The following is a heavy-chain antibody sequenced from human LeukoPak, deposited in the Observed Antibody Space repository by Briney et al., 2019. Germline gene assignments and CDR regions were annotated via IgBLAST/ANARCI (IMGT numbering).Heavy chain of an antibody. Sequence: SETLSLTCAVYGGSFSGYYWSWIRQPPGKGLEWIGEINHRGSTNYNPSLKSRVTISADTSKNQFSLKLSSVTAADTAVYYCARDDLSWYSGIDYWGQGVLVTVSS. J-gene: IGHJ4*02. V-gene: IGHV4-34*01. CDR1: GGSFSGYY. CDR3: ARDDLSWYSGIDY. CDR2: INHRGST. D-gene: IGHD6-13*01.